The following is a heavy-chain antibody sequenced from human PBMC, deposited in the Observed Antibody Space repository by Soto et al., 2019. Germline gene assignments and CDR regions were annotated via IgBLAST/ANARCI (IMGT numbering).Heavy chain of an antibody. CDR3: ARDRLDNYYGMDV. CDR1: GGSISSYY. J-gene: IGHJ6*02. D-gene: IGHD3-9*01. CDR2: IYYSGST. Sequence: QVQLQESGPGLVKPSETLSLTCTVSGGSISSYYWSWIRQPPGKGLEWIGYIYYSGSTNYNPSLKSRVTISVDTSKNQFSLKLSSVTAADTAVYYCARDRLDNYYGMDVWGQGTTVTVSS. V-gene: IGHV4-59*01.